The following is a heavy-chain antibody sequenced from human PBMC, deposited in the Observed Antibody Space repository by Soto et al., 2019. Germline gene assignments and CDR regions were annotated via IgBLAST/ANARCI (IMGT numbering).Heavy chain of an antibody. CDR1: GFTFSSYG. D-gene: IGHD3-9*01. CDR2: ISYDGSNK. J-gene: IGHJ4*02. CDR3: AKPIRYFEIFDY. V-gene: IGHV3-30*18. Sequence: GGSLRLSCAASGFTFSSYGMHWVRQAPGKGLEWVAVISYDGSNKYYADSVKGRFTISRDNSKNTLYLQMNSLRAEDTAVYYCAKPIRYFEIFDYWGQGTLVTVSS.